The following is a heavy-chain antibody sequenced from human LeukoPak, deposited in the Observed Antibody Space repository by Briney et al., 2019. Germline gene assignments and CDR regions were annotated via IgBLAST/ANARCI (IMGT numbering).Heavy chain of an antibody. CDR1: GYTFTSYD. CDR3: ARGDAEGNYYYMDV. V-gene: IGHV1-8*01. CDR2: MNPNSGNT. J-gene: IGHJ6*03. D-gene: IGHD2-8*01. Sequence: GASVKVSCKASGYTFTSYDINWVRQATGQGLEWMGWMNPNSGNTGYAQKFQGRVTITRNTSISTAYMELSSLRSEDTAVYYCARGDAEGNYYYMDVWGKGTTVTVSS.